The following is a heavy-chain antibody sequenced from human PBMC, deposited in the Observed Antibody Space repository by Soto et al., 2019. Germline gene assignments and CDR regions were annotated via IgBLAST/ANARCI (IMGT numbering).Heavy chain of an antibody. D-gene: IGHD4-17*01. CDR2: INSDGSNI. CDR1: GFTFTNYW. Sequence: EVQLVESGGGLVQPGGSLKLSCAASGFTFTNYWIHWVRQAPGKGLVWVSRINSDGSNINYADFVKGRFTISRDNAKNSVYLQMSSLRADDTAVYLGACTASGLYVDYNWGQGALVTVSS. V-gene: IGHV3-74*01. CDR3: ACTASGLYVDYN. J-gene: IGHJ4*02.